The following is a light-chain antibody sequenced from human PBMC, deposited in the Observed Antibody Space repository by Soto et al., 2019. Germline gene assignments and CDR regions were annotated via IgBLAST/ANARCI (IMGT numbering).Light chain of an antibody. CDR3: QQYNNWPPFT. CDR2: GAS. V-gene: IGKV3-15*01. J-gene: IGKJ3*01. Sequence: EIVMTQSPATLSVSPGERATLSCRASQSVSSNLAWYQQKPDQAPRLLIYGASTRATGIPARFSGSGAGTEFTLTISSLQSEDFAVYYCQQYNNWPPFTFGPRTKIDIK. CDR1: QSVSSN.